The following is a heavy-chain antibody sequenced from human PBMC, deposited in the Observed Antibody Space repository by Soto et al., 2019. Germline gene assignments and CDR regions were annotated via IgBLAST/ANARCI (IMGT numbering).Heavy chain of an antibody. CDR1: GYTFTSYG. J-gene: IGHJ6*02. D-gene: IGHD2-15*01. V-gene: IGHV1-18*04. CDR2: ISAYNGNT. CDR3: ARAWLGYCSGGSCYRSPPRYYYGMGV. Sequence: QVQLVQSGAEVKKPGASVKVSCKASGYTFTSYGISWVRQAPGQGLEWMGWISAYNGNTNYAQKLQGRVTMTTDTSTSTAYMELRSLRSDDTAVYYCARAWLGYCSGGSCYRSPPRYYYGMGVWGQGTTVTVSS.